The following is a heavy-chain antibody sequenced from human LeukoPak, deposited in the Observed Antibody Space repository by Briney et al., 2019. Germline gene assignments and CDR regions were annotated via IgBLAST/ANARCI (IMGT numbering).Heavy chain of an antibody. V-gene: IGHV3-23*01. D-gene: IGHD3-10*01. CDR1: GCTFSSYA. Sequence: GGSLRLSCAASGCTFSSYAMSWVRQAPGKGLEWVSAISGSGGSTYYADSVKGRFTISRDNSKNTLDLQMNSLRAEDTAVYYCAKVSSNYYGSGSYQTLDYWGQGTLVTVSS. CDR2: ISGSGGST. CDR3: AKVSSNYYGSGSYQTLDY. J-gene: IGHJ4*02.